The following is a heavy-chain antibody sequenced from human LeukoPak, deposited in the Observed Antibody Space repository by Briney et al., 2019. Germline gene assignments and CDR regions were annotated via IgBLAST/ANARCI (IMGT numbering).Heavy chain of an antibody. Sequence: SETLSLTCTVSGGSISSYYWSWIRQPAGKGLEWIGRIYTSGSTNYNPSLKSRVTMSVDTSKNQFSLKLSSVTAADTAVYYCARDGGYSGYDYLAVGYYFDCWGQGTLVTVSS. CDR1: GGSISSYY. CDR3: ARDGGYSGYDYLAVGYYFDC. D-gene: IGHD5-12*01. J-gene: IGHJ4*02. V-gene: IGHV4-4*07. CDR2: IYTSGST.